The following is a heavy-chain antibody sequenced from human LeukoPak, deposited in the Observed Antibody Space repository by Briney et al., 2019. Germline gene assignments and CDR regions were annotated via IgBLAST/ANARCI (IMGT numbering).Heavy chain of an antibody. CDR3: ASLGMDV. CDR1: GVTLSTYA. CDR2: IYYSGST. Sequence: GSLRLSCAASGVTLSTYAMSWARQAPGKGLEWIGSIYYSGSTYYNPSLKSRVTISVDTSKNQFSLKLSSVTAADTAVYYCASLGMDVWGQGTTVTVSS. V-gene: IGHV4-39*01. J-gene: IGHJ6*02.